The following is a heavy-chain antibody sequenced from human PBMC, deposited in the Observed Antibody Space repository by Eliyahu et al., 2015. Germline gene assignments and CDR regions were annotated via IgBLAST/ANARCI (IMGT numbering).Heavy chain of an antibody. Sequence: QVQLQESGPGLVKPSQTLSLTCPVSXGSISSDAYXWSWIRXHPGKGLEWIGYIYYRGSSYYNPSLKSRVTISVDTSKNQFSLKLSSVTAADTAVYYCASQGTVSWYFGLWGRGTLVTVSS. D-gene: IGHD1-7*01. V-gene: IGHV4-31*03. CDR2: IYYRGSS. CDR1: XGSISSDAYX. CDR3: ASQGTVSWYFGL. J-gene: IGHJ2*01.